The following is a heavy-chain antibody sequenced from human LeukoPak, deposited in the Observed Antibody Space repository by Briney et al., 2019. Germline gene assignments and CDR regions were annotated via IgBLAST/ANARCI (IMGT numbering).Heavy chain of an antibody. Sequence: ISLRLSCAASGFTFSTYAMHWVRQAPGKGLEWVALISYDESSKYYSDSVKGRFTISRDNSNNTLYLQMNSLRADDTAVYYCARGPSKEITMVRGVTAVYMDVWGKGTTVTVSS. CDR1: GFTFSTYA. CDR3: ARGPSKEITMVRGVTAVYMDV. J-gene: IGHJ6*03. D-gene: IGHD3-10*01. CDR2: ISYDESSK. V-gene: IGHV3-30-3*01.